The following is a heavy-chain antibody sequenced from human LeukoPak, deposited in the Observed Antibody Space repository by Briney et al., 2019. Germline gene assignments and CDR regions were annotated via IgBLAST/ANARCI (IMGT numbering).Heavy chain of an antibody. V-gene: IGHV4-34*01. Sequence: PSETLSLTCAVYGGSFSGYYWSWIRQPPGKGLEWIGEINHSGSTNYNPSLKSRVTISVDTSKNQFSLKLSSVTAADTAVYYCARVFNYGPTSYYYYYYMDVWGKGTTVTISS. CDR3: ARVFNYGPTSYYYYYYMDV. CDR1: GGSFSGYY. D-gene: IGHD4-17*01. J-gene: IGHJ6*03. CDR2: INHSGST.